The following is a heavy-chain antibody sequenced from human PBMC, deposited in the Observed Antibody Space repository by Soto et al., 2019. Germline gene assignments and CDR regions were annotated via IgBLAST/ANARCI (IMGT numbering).Heavy chain of an antibody. Sequence: GGSLRLSCAASGFTFNIYAMTWVRQAPGKGLEWVSTTGATGRTTYYADSVKGRFTISRDNSKNTLYLQMNSLRAEDTAVYYCAKGRAARGPGLYYFDYWGQGTLVTVSS. D-gene: IGHD3-16*01. CDR3: AKGRAARGPGLYYFDY. J-gene: IGHJ4*02. V-gene: IGHV3-23*01. CDR1: GFTFNIYA. CDR2: TGATGRTT.